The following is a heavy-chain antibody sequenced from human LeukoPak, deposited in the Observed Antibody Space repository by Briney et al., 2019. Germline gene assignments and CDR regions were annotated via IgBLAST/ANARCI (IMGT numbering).Heavy chain of an antibody. CDR3: AGIGAATYAFDI. Sequence: RAGGSLRLSCAASGFTFSSYWMHWVRQAPGKGLVWVSRIKSDGSSTSYADSVKGRFTISRDNAKNTLYLQMNSLRAEDTAVYYCAGIGAATYAFDIWGQGTMVTVSS. CDR1: GFTFSSYW. J-gene: IGHJ3*02. D-gene: IGHD1-26*01. CDR2: IKSDGSST. V-gene: IGHV3-74*01.